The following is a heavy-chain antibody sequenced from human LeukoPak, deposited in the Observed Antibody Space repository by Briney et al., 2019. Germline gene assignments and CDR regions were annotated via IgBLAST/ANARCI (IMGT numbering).Heavy chain of an antibody. CDR1: GDTLTELS. CDR3: AAEGQRLLGY. CDR2: FDPEHGEA. Sequence: ASVKVSCKVYGDTLTELSTHWVRQAPGKGLEGMGGFDPEHGEAIYAQTFEGRITMTEDTSTDTAYMELSSLTSDDTAVYYCAAEGQRLLGYWGQGTLVTVSS. J-gene: IGHJ4*02. D-gene: IGHD3-10*01. V-gene: IGHV1-24*01.